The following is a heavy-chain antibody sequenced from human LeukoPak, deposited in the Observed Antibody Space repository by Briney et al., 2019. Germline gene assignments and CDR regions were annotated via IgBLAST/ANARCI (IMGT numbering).Heavy chain of an antibody. Sequence: EASVKVSCKASGYTFTSYGISWVRQAPGQGLEWMGWISAYNGNTNYAQKLQGRVTMTTDTSTSTAYMELRSLRSDDTAVYYCARVYTYYYDSSGGFDYWGQGTLVTVSS. D-gene: IGHD3-22*01. V-gene: IGHV1-18*01. CDR3: ARVYTYYYDSSGGFDY. CDR1: GYTFTSYG. J-gene: IGHJ4*02. CDR2: ISAYNGNT.